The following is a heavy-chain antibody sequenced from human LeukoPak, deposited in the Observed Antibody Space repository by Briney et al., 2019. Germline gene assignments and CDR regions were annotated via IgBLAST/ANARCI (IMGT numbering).Heavy chain of an antibody. D-gene: IGHD4-17*01. J-gene: IGHJ4*02. CDR1: VYTFPHSY. CDR2: MKPKSADT. CDR3: ARGPYYGDYSG. Sequence: ASVTVSRTSSVYTFPHSYLHSLRQAPGQELEWMGWMKPKSADTSFEQKFGGRVTMTRETPISTGYLELSRLRSDDTAVYYCARGPYYGDYSGGGQGTSVT. V-gene: IGHV1-2*02.